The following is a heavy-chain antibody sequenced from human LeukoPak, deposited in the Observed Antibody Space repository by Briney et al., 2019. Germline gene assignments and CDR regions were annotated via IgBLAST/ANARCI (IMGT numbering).Heavy chain of an antibody. CDR1: GFTFSSYG. D-gene: IGHD4-17*01. J-gene: IGHJ4*02. V-gene: IGHV3-33*01. Sequence: GRSLRLSCAASGFTFSSYGMHWVRQAPGKGLEWVAVIWYDGSNKYYADSVKGRFTISRDNSKNTLYLQMNSLRAEDTAVYYCAAGDYGDYGGDYWGQGTLVTVSS. CDR3: AAGDYGDYGGDY. CDR2: IWYDGSNK.